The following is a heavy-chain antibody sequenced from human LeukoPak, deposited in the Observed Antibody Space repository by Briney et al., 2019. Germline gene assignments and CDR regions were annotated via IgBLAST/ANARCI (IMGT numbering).Heavy chain of an antibody. CDR1: GGSISSYY. J-gene: IGHJ4*02. D-gene: IGHD5-24*01. CDR3: ARQERDGYYFDY. CDR2: IYYSGST. Sequence: SETLSLTCTVSGGSISSYYWSWIRQPPGKGLEWIGYIYYSGSTNYNPSLKSRVTISVDTSKNQFSLKLSSVTAADTAVYYRARQERDGYYFDYWGQGTLVTVSS. V-gene: IGHV4-59*08.